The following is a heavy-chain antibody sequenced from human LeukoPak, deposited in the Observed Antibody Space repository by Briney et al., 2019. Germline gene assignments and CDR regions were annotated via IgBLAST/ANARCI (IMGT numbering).Heavy chain of an antibody. Sequence: SQTLSLTCTVSGGSISSGSYYWSWIRQPAGKGLEWIGRIYTTGGTNSNPSLSSRLIMSLDTSRNQFSLSLRSVTAADTAVYYCARVGAPSTTHYFMDVWGKGTTVTVSS. J-gene: IGHJ6*03. D-gene: IGHD5/OR15-5a*01. CDR2: IYTTGGT. CDR1: GGSISSGSYY. V-gene: IGHV4-61*02. CDR3: ARVGAPSTTHYFMDV.